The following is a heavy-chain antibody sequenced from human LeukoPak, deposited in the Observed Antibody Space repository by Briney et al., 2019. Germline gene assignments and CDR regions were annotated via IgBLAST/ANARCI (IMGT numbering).Heavy chain of an antibody. CDR1: GYRFTDYY. Sequence: GASVKVSCKASGYRFTDYYVHWVRQAPGQGLEWMGWISAYNGNTNYAQKLQGRVTMTTDTSTSTAYMELRSLRSDDTAVYYCARDRPRYCSGGSCPFQHWGQGTLVTVSS. J-gene: IGHJ1*01. CDR3: ARDRPRYCSGGSCPFQH. D-gene: IGHD2-15*01. CDR2: ISAYNGNT. V-gene: IGHV1-18*04.